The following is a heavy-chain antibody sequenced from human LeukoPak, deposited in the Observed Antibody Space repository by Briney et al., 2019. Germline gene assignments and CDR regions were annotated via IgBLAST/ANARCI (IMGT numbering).Heavy chain of an antibody. CDR3: ARDPGIVVVPAAAHFDY. CDR1: GFTFSSYS. CDR2: ISSSSSYI. J-gene: IGHJ4*02. V-gene: IGHV3-21*01. D-gene: IGHD2-2*01. Sequence: GGSLRLSCAASGFTFSSYSMNWVRQAPGKGLEWVSSISSSSSYICYADSVKGRFTISRDNAKNSLYLQMNSLRAEDTAVYYCARDPGIVVVPAAAHFDYWGQGTLVTVSS.